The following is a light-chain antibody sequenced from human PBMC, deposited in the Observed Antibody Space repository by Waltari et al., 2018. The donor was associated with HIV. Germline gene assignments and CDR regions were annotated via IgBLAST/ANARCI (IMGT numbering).Light chain of an antibody. V-gene: IGKV3-11*01. J-gene: IGKJ4*01. CDR2: DTS. CDR3: QQRRNWPIT. CDR1: QSVSTY. Sequence: VLTQSPATLSLSPGDRATLSCRASQSVSTYLAWYQQKPGQAPRLLIYDTSSRATGIPARFSGSGSGTDYTLSISSLEPGDFAVYYCQQRRNWPITFGGGTQVDIK.